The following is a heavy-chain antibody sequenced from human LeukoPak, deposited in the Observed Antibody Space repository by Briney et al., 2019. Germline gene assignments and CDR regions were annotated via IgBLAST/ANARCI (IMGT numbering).Heavy chain of an antibody. D-gene: IGHD1-1*01. CDR2: ISAYNGNR. V-gene: IGHV1-18*01. Sequence: VASVKVSCKAPGSRFTSSRFSWVRPAPGQGLWWRGWISAYNGNRDYAQKFRGRVTMTTDTSTTTVFMELRSLTSDDTAVYFCARDGAAPGQLLDHWGQGTLVIVSS. J-gene: IGHJ4*02. CDR3: ARDGAAPGQLLDH. CDR1: GSRFTSSR.